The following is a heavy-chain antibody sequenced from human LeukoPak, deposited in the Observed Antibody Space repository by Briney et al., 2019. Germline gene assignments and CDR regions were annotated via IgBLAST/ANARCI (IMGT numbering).Heavy chain of an antibody. Sequence: GGSLRLSCAASGFTFSDYYMSWIRQATGKGLEWVSYISSSGSTIYYADSVKGRFTISRDNAKNSLYLQMNSLRAEDTAVYYCARTLGYSGYDETFDYWGQGTLVTVSS. CDR3: ARTLGYSGYDETFDY. V-gene: IGHV3-11*01. J-gene: IGHJ4*02. CDR1: GFTFSDYY. D-gene: IGHD5-12*01. CDR2: ISSSGSTI.